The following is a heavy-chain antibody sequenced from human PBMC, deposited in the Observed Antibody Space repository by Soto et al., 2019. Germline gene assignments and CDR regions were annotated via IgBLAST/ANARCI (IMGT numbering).Heavy chain of an antibody. Sequence: SVKVSCKASGGTFSSYAISWVRQAPGQGLEWMGGIIPIFGTANYAQKFQGRVTITADKSTSTAYMELSSLRSEDTAVYYCASFDYGGNSGAFDIWGQGTMVTVSS. D-gene: IGHD4-17*01. CDR1: GGTFSSYA. CDR2: IIPIFGTA. CDR3: ASFDYGGNSGAFDI. J-gene: IGHJ3*02. V-gene: IGHV1-69*06.